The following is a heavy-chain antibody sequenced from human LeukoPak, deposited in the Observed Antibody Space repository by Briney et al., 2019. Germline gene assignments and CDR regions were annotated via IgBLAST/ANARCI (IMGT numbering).Heavy chain of an antibody. CDR1: GGSISSGSYY. CDR2: IYTSGST. V-gene: IGHV4-61*02. CDR3: ARGDYDFWSGYSNWFHP. D-gene: IGHD3-3*01. Sequence: SETLSLTCTVSGGSISSGSYYWSWIRQPAGKGLEWIGRIYTSGSTNYNPSLKRRVTISVDTSKNQYSVKLTTVPAEDTALYHRARGDYDFWSGYSNWFHPWGQGTLVTVSS. J-gene: IGHJ5*02.